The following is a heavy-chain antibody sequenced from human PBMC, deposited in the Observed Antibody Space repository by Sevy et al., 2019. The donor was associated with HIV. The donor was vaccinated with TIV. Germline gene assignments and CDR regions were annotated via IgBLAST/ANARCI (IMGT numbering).Heavy chain of an antibody. Sequence: SETLSLTCAVYGGSFSGYYWSWIRQPPGKGLEWIGEINHSDSTNYNPSLKSRVTISVDTSKYQFSLKLHSVTAADTAVYYCAREISGVCCTCDYWSQGTLVTVSS. D-gene: IGHD2-15*01. J-gene: IGHJ4*02. V-gene: IGHV4-34*01. CDR1: GGSFSGYY. CDR3: AREISGVCCTCDY. CDR2: INHSDST.